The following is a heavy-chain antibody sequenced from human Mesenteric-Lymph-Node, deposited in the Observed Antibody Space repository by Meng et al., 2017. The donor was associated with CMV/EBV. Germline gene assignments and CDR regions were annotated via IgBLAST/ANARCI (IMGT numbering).Heavy chain of an antibody. Sequence: SCAASGFTFSSHAMHWIRQAPGKGLEWVAVISYDGSNKYYADSVKGRFTISRDNSKNTLYLQMNSLRAEDTAVYYCARERLQDNWFDPWGQGTLVTVSS. CDR3: ARERLQDNWFDP. J-gene: IGHJ5*02. CDR2: ISYDGSNK. CDR1: GFTFSSHA. V-gene: IGHV3-30*04.